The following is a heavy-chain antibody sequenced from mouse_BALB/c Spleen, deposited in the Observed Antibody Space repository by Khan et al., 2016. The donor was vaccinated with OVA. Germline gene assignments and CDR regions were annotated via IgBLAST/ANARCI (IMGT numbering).Heavy chain of an antibody. CDR3: TDGNYVGWFAY. CDR1: GYSFTSYW. D-gene: IGHD2-1*01. V-gene: IGHV1-5*01. CDR2: IYPGNSDT. J-gene: IGHJ3*01. Sequence: VQLQQSGTVLARPGASVKMSCKASGYSFTSYWMHWVKQRPGQGLEWIGAIYPGNSDTSYNQKFKGKAKLTAVTSAGTAYMELSSLTNEDSAVYYGTDGNYVGWFAYWGQGTLVTVSA.